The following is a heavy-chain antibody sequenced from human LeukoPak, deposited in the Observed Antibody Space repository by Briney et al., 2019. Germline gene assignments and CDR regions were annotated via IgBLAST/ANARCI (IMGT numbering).Heavy chain of an antibody. CDR2: ISGSGSST. D-gene: IGHD3-22*01. Sequence: GSLRLSCAASGFTFSSYAMTWVRQAPGKGLEWVSAISGSGSSTYYADSVKGRFTISRDNSKNTLYLQMNSLRAEDTAVYYCARDLYDSSESAFDIWGQGTMVTVSS. CDR1: GFTFSSYA. CDR3: ARDLYDSSESAFDI. J-gene: IGHJ3*02. V-gene: IGHV3-23*01.